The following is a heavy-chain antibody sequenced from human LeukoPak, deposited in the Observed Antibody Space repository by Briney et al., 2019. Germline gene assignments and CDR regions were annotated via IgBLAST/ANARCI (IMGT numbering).Heavy chain of an antibody. J-gene: IGHJ6*02. CDR1: GFTFSSYA. CDR2: ISGSGGST. D-gene: IGHD5-12*01. Sequence: GGSLRLSCAASGFTFSSYAMSWVRQAPGKGLEWVSAISGSGGSTYYADSVKGRFTISRDNSKNTLYLQMNSLRAEDTAVYYCAKPEYSGYATYYYYGMDVWGQGTTVTPSS. CDR3: AKPEYSGYATYYYYGMDV. V-gene: IGHV3-23*01.